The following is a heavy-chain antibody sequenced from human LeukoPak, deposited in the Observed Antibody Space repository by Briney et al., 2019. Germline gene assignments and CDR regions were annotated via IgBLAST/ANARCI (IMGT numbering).Heavy chain of an antibody. CDR1: GYTFTSFD. J-gene: IGHJ4*02. Sequence: ASVKVSCKASGYTFTSFDINWVRQAPGQGLEWMGWMNPNSGNTGYAQRFQGRVTMTRNTSISTAYMELSSLRSEDTAVYYCARASRTSGSYYFFVWDDYWGQGTLVTVSS. V-gene: IGHV1-8*01. D-gene: IGHD1-26*01. CDR2: MNPNSGNT. CDR3: ARASRTSGSYYFFVWDDY.